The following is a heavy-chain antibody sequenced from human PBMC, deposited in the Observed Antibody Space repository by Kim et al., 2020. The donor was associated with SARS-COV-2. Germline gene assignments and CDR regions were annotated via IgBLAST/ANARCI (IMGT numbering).Heavy chain of an antibody. CDR1: GFTFSSYA. Sequence: GGSLRLSCAASGFTFSSYAMSWVRQAPGKGLEWVSAISGSGGSTYYADSVKGRFTISRDNSKNTLYLQMNSLRAEDTAVYYCAKEGYCSSTSCYVDGMDVWGPGTTVTVSS. J-gene: IGHJ6*02. V-gene: IGHV3-23*01. D-gene: IGHD2-2*01. CDR2: ISGSGGST. CDR3: AKEGYCSSTSCYVDGMDV.